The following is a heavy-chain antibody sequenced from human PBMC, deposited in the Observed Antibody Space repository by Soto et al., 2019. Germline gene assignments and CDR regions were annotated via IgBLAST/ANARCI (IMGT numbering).Heavy chain of an antibody. V-gene: IGHV5-10-1*01. J-gene: IGHJ6*02. Sequence: PGGSLKISCKGSGYSFTSYWISWVREMPGKGLEWMERIDPSDSYTNYSPSFQGHVTISADKSISTAYLQWSSLKASDTAMYYCASSSLTIFGDYYYGMDVWGQGTTVTVSS. D-gene: IGHD3-3*01. CDR2: IDPSDSYT. CDR1: GYSFTSYW. CDR3: ASSSLTIFGDYYYGMDV.